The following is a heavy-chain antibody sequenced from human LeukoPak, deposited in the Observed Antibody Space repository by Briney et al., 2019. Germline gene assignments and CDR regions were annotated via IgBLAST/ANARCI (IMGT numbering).Heavy chain of an antibody. V-gene: IGHV3-23*01. CDR2: ISGSGGST. D-gene: IGHD3-10*01. J-gene: IGHJ4*02. CDR3: ANSGGSGSWNSDY. Sequence: GGSLRLSCAASGFTFSSYAMSWVRQAPGKGLEWVSAISGSGGSTYYADSVKGRFTISRDNSKNTLYLQMNSLRAEDTAVYYCANSGGSGSWNSDYWGQGTLVTVSS. CDR1: GFTFSSYA.